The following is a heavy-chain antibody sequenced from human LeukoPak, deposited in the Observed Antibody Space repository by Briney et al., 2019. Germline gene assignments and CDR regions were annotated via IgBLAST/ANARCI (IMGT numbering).Heavy chain of an antibody. CDR3: ARATFVVTAIVDY. CDR1: GFTFSSYW. CDR2: IKQDGSEK. V-gene: IGHV3-7*03. Sequence: PGGSLRLSCAASGFTFSSYWMNWVRQAPGKGLGWVANIKQDGSEKYYVDSVKGRFTISRDNAKHSLYLQMNSLRAEDTAVYYCARATFVVTAIVDYWGQGTLVTVSS. J-gene: IGHJ4*02. D-gene: IGHD2-21*02.